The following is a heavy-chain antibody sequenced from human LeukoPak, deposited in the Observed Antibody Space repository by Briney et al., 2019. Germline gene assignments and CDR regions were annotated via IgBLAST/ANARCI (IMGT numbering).Heavy chain of an antibody. D-gene: IGHD3-16*01. J-gene: IGHJ3*02. CDR2: IGGDGGNT. V-gene: IGHV3-43*02. CDR1: GFTFDDYA. CDR3: AKAVLGDDAFDI. Sequence: GGALRLSCAASGFTFDDYAMHWVRQAPGKGLEWVSLIGGDGGNTHYADSVKGRVTISRDNRKNSLYLQMNSLRTEDTALYYCAKAVLGDDAFDIWGRGTMVTVSS.